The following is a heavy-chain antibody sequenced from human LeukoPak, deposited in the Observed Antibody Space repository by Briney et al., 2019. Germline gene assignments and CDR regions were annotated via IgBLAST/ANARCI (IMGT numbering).Heavy chain of an antibody. CDR3: ARHRGRYCSSTSCTVSYFDY. D-gene: IGHD2-2*01. J-gene: IGHJ4*02. V-gene: IGHV4-4*07. Sequence: SETLSLTCTVSGGSISTYYWSLIRQPAGKGLEWIGRIYASGNTNYNPSLKSRVTMSLDTSKNQFSLRLTSVTAADTAVYYCARHRGRYCSSTSCTVSYFDYWGQGTLVTVSS. CDR2: IYASGNT. CDR1: GGSISTYY.